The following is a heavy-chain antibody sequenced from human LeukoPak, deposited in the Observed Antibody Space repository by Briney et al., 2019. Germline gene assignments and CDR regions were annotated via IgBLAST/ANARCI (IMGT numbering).Heavy chain of an antibody. D-gene: IGHD6-19*01. CDR1: GFTFSSYA. CDR2: INGGGEDT. CDR3: AKGLYSSGRSYYFDY. V-gene: IGHV3-23*01. Sequence: GGSLRLSCAASGFTFSSYAMSWFRQAPGKGLEWVSIINGGGEDTYYADSVKGRFTISRDNSRNTLYLQMNGLGAEDTAVYYCAKGLYSSGRSYYFDYWGQGTLVTVSS. J-gene: IGHJ4*02.